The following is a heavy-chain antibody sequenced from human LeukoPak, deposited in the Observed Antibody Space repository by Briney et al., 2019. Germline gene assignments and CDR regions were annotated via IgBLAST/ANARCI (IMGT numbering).Heavy chain of an antibody. Sequence: ASETLSLTCTVSGGSISSYYWSWIRRPAGKGLEWSGRIYTSGGTNYNPSLKSRVTMSVDTSKNQFSLKLSSVTAADTAVYYCARCRELGSSGSSPLFDYWGQGTLVTVSS. V-gene: IGHV4-4*07. CDR2: IYTSGGT. J-gene: IGHJ4*02. CDR1: GGSISSYY. D-gene: IGHD3-22*01. CDR3: ARCRELGSSGSSPLFDY.